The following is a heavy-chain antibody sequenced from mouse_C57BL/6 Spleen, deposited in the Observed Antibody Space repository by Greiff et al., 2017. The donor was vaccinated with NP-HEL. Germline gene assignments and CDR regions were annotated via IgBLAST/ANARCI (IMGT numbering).Heavy chain of an antibody. Sequence: QVQLKESGPELVKPGASVKISCKASGYAFSCSWMNWVRQRPGKGLEWIGRIYPGDGDTNYNGKLKGKSTLTADKSSTPPYMQLSSLTSEYSAVYFFAPLRVDYWGQGTTLTVSS. V-gene: IGHV1-82*01. CDR1: GYAFSCSW. CDR3: APLRVDY. J-gene: IGHJ2*01. D-gene: IGHD1-1*01. CDR2: IYPGDGDT.